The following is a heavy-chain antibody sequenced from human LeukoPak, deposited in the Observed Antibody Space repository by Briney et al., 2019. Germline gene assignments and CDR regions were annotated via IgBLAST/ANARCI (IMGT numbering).Heavy chain of an antibody. J-gene: IGHJ6*03. CDR2: IYTSGST. D-gene: IGHD5-12*01. CDR3: ARGTYSAYDLGSYMDV. CDR1: GGSISSGSYY. V-gene: IGHV4-61*02. Sequence: SQTLSLTCTVSGGSISSGSYYWSWIRQPAGKGLEWIGRIYTSGSTNYNPSPKSRVTISVDTSKNQFSLKLSSVTAADTAVYYCARGTYSAYDLGSYMDVWGKGTTVIVSS.